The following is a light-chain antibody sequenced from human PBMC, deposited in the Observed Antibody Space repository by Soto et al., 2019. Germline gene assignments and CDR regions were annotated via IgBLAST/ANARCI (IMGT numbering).Light chain of an antibody. CDR1: RSISSG. CDR2: DAS. J-gene: IGKJ1*01. Sequence: ILMTSSPATLLASEGVSVTITCRASRSISSGLAWCPQKPGKAPKLLIYDASSLESGVPSRFSGSGSGTEFTLTISSLQPDDFATYDCQQYNSYWTFGQGTKVDI. CDR3: QQYNSYWT. V-gene: IGKV1-5*01.